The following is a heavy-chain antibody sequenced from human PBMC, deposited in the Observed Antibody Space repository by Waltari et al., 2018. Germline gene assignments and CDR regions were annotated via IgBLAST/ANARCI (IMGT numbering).Heavy chain of an antibody. Sequence: QVQLQQSGPGLVKPSETLSLTCTVSGYSISYVYYWGWIRQPPGKGLEWIGSIHHSGSAYYNPSLNSRVTISLETSTNQCSLKLTSVAATDTAIYYCARQPIEGNLPDWFDPWGQGTLVTVSS. CDR1: GYSISYVYY. V-gene: IGHV4-38-2*02. CDR2: IHHSGSA. D-gene: IGHD1-1*01. J-gene: IGHJ5*02. CDR3: ARQPIEGNLPDWFDP.